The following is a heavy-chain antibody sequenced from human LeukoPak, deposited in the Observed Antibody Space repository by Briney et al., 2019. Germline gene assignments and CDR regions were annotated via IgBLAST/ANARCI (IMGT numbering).Heavy chain of an antibody. V-gene: IGHV4-4*09. D-gene: IGHD6-13*01. J-gene: IGHJ5*02. CDR1: GDSISSHY. Sequence: SETLSLTCTVSGDSISSHYWSWLRQPPGKGLEWIGYIHISGITNYNPSLKSRVTISVDTSKNQLSLKLTSVTAADTAVYYCARQSSAAGTFWFDPWGQGTLVTVSS. CDR2: IHISGIT. CDR3: ARQSSAAGTFWFDP.